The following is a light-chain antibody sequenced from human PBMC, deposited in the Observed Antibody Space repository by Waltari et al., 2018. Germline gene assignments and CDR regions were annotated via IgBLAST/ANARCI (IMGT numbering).Light chain of an antibody. V-gene: IGKV3-20*01. J-gene: IGKJ4*01. CDR1: KSVTSNK. Sequence: EIVLTQSPGTLSLSPGERATLSCRASKSVTSNKLAWYQQKPGQAPSLLIYATSTRATGIPDRFSGSGSGTDFTLTISGLGPDDFAVYYCEQYDSAPLTFGGGTKVEI. CDR2: ATS. CDR3: EQYDSAPLT.